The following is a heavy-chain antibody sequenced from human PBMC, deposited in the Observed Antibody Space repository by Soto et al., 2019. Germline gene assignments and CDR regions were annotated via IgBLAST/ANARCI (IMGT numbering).Heavy chain of an antibody. CDR1: GYTFTNYA. D-gene: IGHD6-6*01. V-gene: IGHV1-18*01. CDR2: VNTYNGNP. J-gene: IGHJ4*02. Sequence: QVQLVQSGVEVKKPGASVKVSCKASGYTFTNYAISWVRQAPGRGLEWMGWVNTYNGNPNYAQIFQGRVTMTTDTSTGTAYMELRSLKSDDSAIYYWARDSQYSTDWQRFDSWGQGTLGTVSS. CDR3: ARDSQYSTDWQRFDS.